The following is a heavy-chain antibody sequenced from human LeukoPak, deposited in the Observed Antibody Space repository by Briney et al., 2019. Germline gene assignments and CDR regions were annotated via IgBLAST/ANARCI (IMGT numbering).Heavy chain of an antibody. CDR1: GRSFSGYY. Sequence: PSETLSLTCAVYGRSFSGYYWSWIRQPPGKGLEWIGEINHSGSTNYNPSLKSRVTISVDTSKNQFSLKLSSVTAADTAVYYCAREQVAREWGQGTLVTVSS. J-gene: IGHJ4*02. CDR3: AREQVARE. D-gene: IGHD2-15*01. V-gene: IGHV4-34*01. CDR2: INHSGST.